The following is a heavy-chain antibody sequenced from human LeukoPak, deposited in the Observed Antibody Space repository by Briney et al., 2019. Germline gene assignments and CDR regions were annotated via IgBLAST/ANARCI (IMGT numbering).Heavy chain of an antibody. V-gene: IGHV1-69*04. Sequence: GASVKVSCKASGGTFSSYAISWVRQAPGQGLEWMGRITPIFGIANYAQKFQGRVTITADKSTSTAYMELSSLRSEDTAVYYCARDHHVDTAMVVVSGLDYWGQGTLVTVSS. CDR1: GGTFSSYA. CDR3: ARDHHVDTAMVVVSGLDY. D-gene: IGHD5-18*01. J-gene: IGHJ4*02. CDR2: ITPIFGIA.